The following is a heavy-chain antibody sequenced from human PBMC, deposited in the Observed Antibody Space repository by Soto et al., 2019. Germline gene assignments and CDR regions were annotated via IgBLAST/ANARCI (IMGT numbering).Heavy chain of an antibody. J-gene: IGHJ3*02. CDR3: AQIPYQLLSFVWAVDDAFDI. CDR2: ISYDGSNK. CDR1: GFTFSSYG. V-gene: IGHV3-30*18. D-gene: IGHD2-2*01. Sequence: QVQLVESGGGVVQPGRSLRLSCAASGFTFSSYGMHWVRQAPGKGLEWVAGISYDGSNKYYADSVKGRFTISRDNSKNTLYLQMNSLRAEDTAVYYCAQIPYQLLSFVWAVDDAFDIWGQGTMVTVSS.